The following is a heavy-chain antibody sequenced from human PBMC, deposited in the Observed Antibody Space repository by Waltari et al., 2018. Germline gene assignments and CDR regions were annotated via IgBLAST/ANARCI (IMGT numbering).Heavy chain of an antibody. V-gene: IGHV3-7*01. Sequence: EVQLVESVGGLVQPGGSLRLSCAASGFTFSSYWMSWVRQAPGKGLEWVANIKQDGSEKYYVDSVKGRFTISRDNAKNSLYLQMNSLRAEDTAVYYCARDADYGGNSGAFDIWGQGTMVTVSS. D-gene: IGHD2-21*02. J-gene: IGHJ3*02. CDR1: GFTFSSYW. CDR3: ARDADYGGNSGAFDI. CDR2: IKQDGSEK.